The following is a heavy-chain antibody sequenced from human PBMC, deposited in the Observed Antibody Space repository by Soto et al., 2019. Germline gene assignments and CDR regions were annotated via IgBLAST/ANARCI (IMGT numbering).Heavy chain of an antibody. CDR2: VSGGGAST. V-gene: IGHV3-23*01. CDR3: AKTQRFNGYYTGFDS. CDR1: GFSFAGYA. J-gene: IGHJ4*02. D-gene: IGHD3-3*01. Sequence: EVHVSESGGGLVQPGGSLRLSCIVSGFSFAGYALACVRQAPGKGLEWVAAVSGGGASTYYADFVKGLFSISRDKSGNMIYLQMNSLTAGDTAVYCCAKTQRFNGYYTGFDSWGQGTRVTVSS.